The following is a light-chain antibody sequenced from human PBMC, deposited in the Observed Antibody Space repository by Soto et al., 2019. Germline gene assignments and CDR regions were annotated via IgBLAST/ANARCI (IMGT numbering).Light chain of an antibody. J-gene: IGLJ1*01. V-gene: IGLV2-8*01. CDR1: SNDVGHSSF. CDR2: EVS. CDR3: NAQADNGKHV. Sequence: QSALTQPPSASGSPGQSVTISCTGNSNDVGHSSFISGYQQHPGKVPKLIIYEVSKRPSGVPDRFSGSKSGNTASLSVSGLQDEDEADYFCNAQADNGKHVFGTGTKLTVL.